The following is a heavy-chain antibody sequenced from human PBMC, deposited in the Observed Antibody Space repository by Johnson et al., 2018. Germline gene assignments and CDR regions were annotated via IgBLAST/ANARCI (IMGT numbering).Heavy chain of an antibody. CDR1: GFTFDDYA. CDR3: AKDHYCCSASCYPHYYYYYYMDV. D-gene: IGHD2-2*01. CDR2: ISWDGGST. V-gene: IGHV3-43D*03. J-gene: IGHJ6*03. Sequence: VQLVQSGGVVVQPGGSLRLSCAASGFTFDDYAMHWVRQAPGKGLEWVSLISWDGGSTYYADSVKGRFTISRDNTKNSLYLQMNSLRAEDTALYYCAKDHYCCSASCYPHYYYYYYMDVGGKGTTVTVSS.